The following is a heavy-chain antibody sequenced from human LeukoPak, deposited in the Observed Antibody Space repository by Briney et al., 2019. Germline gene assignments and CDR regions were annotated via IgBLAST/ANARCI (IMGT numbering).Heavy chain of an antibody. CDR2: IYYSGST. V-gene: IGHV4-31*03. J-gene: IGHJ4*02. D-gene: IGHD2-15*01. CDR3: ASDPLDQGYCSGGSCRQGY. CDR1: GGSISSGGYY. Sequence: NSSETPSLTCTVSGGSISSGGYYWSWIRQHPGKGLEWIGYIYYSGSTYYNPSLKSRVTISVDTSKNQFSLKLSSVTAADTAVYYCASDPLDQGYCSGGSCRQGYWGQGTLVTVSS.